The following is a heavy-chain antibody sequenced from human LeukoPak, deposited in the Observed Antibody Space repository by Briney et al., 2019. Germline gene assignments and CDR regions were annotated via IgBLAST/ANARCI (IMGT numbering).Heavy chain of an antibody. J-gene: IGHJ4*02. CDR2: IYYSGST. V-gene: IGHV4-31*03. CDR1: GGSISSGGYY. D-gene: IGHD2-2*01. Sequence: SQTLSLTCTVSGGSISSGGYYWSWIRQHPGTGLEWIGYIYYSGSTYYNPSLKSRVTISVDTSKNQFSLKLSSVTAADTAVYYCARVDIVVVPAAMGTFDYWGQGTLVTVSS. CDR3: ARVDIVVVPAAMGTFDY.